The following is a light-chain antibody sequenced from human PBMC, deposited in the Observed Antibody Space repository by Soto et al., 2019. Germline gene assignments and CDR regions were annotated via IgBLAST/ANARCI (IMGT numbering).Light chain of an antibody. CDR2: DDN. J-gene: IGLJ1*01. CDR3: GSWDSSLSAYV. CDR1: APNIGGNS. Sequence: SVLTQPPSVSAAPGQKVTISCSGAAPNIGGNSVSWYQQLPGTAPKLLPYDDNKRPSGIPDRFSGSKSGTSATLGITGFQTGDEADYYCGSWDSSLSAYVFGTGNKVTVL. V-gene: IGLV1-51*01.